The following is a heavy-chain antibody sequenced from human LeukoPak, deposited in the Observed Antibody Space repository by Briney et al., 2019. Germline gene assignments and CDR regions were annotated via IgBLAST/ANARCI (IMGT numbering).Heavy chain of an antibody. V-gene: IGHV3-23*01. CDR3: AKERYYDNTPYYLDY. CDR2: IGGSGGST. J-gene: IGHJ4*02. Sequence: PGGSLRLSCAASGFTFSSYAMTWVRQAPGKGLEWVSTIGGSGGSTYYADSVKGRFTISRDSSKDTLYLQMNSLRAEDTALYYCAKERYYDNTPYYLDYWGQGTLVTVSS. D-gene: IGHD3-22*01. CDR1: GFTFSSYA.